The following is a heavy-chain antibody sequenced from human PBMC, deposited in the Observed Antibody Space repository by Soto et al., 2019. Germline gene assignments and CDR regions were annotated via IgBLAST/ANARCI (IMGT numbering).Heavy chain of an antibody. V-gene: IGHV4-4*07. CDR2: IYYTGST. D-gene: IGHD3-22*01. Sequence: SETLSLTCTVSGGPISPYFWSWIRQPAGKGLEWIGRIYYTGSTNYNPPLKSRISMSLDTARKQISLKVNFVTAADTAVYYCAREGGYFDSSGSGVYHYYGVDVWGRGTTVTV. CDR1: GGPISPYF. CDR3: AREGGYFDSSGSGVYHYYGVDV. J-gene: IGHJ6*02.